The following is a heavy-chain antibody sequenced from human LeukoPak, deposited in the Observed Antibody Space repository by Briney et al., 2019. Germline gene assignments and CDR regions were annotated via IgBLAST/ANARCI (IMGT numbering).Heavy chain of an antibody. CDR3: AKDESSGWSFWFDP. Sequence: GRSLRLSCAASGFSFSSYGMHWVRQAPGKGLEWVAVISYDESNNYYGDSVKGRFTISRDNFKNTLYLEMNSLTAEDTAVYYCAKDESSGWSFWFDPWGQGTLVTVSS. CDR2: ISYDESNN. D-gene: IGHD6-19*01. V-gene: IGHV3-30*18. CDR1: GFSFSSYG. J-gene: IGHJ5*02.